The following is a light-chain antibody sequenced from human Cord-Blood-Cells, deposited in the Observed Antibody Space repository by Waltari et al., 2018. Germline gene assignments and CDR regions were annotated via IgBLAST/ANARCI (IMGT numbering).Light chain of an antibody. CDR2: GAS. J-gene: IGKJ3*01. Sequence: SCRASQSVSSNLAWYQQKPGQAPRLLIYGASTRATGIPARFSGSGSGTEFTLTISSLQSEDFAVYYCQQYNNWIFTFGPGTKVDIK. V-gene: IGKV3-15*01. CDR3: QQYNNWIFT. CDR1: QSVSSN.